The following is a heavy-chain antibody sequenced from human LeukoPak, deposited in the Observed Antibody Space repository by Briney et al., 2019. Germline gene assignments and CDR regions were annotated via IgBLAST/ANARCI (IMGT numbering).Heavy chain of an antibody. CDR3: ARRETYYSGSGGYSIDGFDI. D-gene: IGHD3-22*01. V-gene: IGHV3-11*01. Sequence: PGGSLRLSCVASGFTFSDYYMSWIRQAPGKGLEWVSYISSSGSTIYYADSVKGRFTISRDNAKNSLYLQMNSLRAEDTAVYYCARRETYYSGSGGYSIDGFDIWGQGTMVTVSS. J-gene: IGHJ3*02. CDR2: ISSSGSTI. CDR1: GFTFSDYY.